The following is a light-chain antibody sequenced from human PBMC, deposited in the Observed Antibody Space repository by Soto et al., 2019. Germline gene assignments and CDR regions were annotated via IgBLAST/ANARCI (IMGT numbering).Light chain of an antibody. Sequence: QSVLTQPPSASGTSGQSVTISCSGSSSNIGVNTVSWYQQLPGTAPKLLIQNNNQRPSGVPDRFSGSKSGTSASLVLSGLQSDYEAEYYCAAWDDSLNGVLFGGGTKLTVL. V-gene: IGLV1-44*01. J-gene: IGLJ2*01. CDR3: AAWDDSLNGVL. CDR1: SSNIGVNT. CDR2: NNN.